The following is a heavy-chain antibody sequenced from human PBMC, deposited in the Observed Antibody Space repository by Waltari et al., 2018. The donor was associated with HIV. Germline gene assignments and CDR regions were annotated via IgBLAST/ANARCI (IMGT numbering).Heavy chain of an antibody. CDR3: AKDRGVDAGFDH. J-gene: IGHJ4*02. D-gene: IGHD5-12*01. Sequence: EVRLVESGGGPVKPGESLRLSCMASGFMFLNYIMNWVRQAPGKGLEWLASISHSGGFINYVDSMRGRFTISRDNSKNSLYLQMNSLRTEDTGLYHCAKDRGVDAGFDHWGQGTLVTVSS. CDR2: ISHSGGFI. CDR1: GFMFLNYI. V-gene: IGHV3-21*04.